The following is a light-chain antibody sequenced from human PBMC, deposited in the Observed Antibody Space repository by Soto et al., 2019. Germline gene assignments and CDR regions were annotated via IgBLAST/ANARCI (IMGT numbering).Light chain of an antibody. V-gene: IGKV3-20*01. CDR2: GTS. CDR3: HQYGSSPLT. Sequence: EIVLTQSPGTLSLSPGERATLSCRASQSVTSSSLAWYQQKPGQAPRLLVYGTSRRATGIPDRFSGSGSGTDFTLTISRLEPQDFAMYYCHQYGSSPLTFGGRTKVEIK. CDR1: QSVTSSS. J-gene: IGKJ4*01.